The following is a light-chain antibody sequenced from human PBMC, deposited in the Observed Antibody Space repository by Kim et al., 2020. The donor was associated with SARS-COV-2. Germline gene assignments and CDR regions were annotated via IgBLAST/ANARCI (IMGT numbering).Light chain of an antibody. J-gene: IGLJ1*01. CDR1: SSDVGSYNY. Sequence: QSVTISCTGTSSDVGSYNYVSWYQQHPGKAPKLMIYEVTKRPSGVPDRFSGSKSGNTASLTVSGLQAEDEAEYYCSSYAHRDKYVFGTGTKVTVL. CDR2: EVT. CDR3: SSYAHRDKYV. V-gene: IGLV2-8*01.